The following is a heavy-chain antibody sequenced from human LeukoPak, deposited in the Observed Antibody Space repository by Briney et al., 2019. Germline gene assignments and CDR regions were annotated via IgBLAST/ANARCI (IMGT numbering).Heavy chain of an antibody. CDR1: RFTFRYA. CDR2: ISGSGDNT. J-gene: IGHJ4*02. V-gene: IGHV3-23*01. Sequence: GGSLRLSCAACRFTFRYAMSWVRQAPGKGLEWVSGISGSGDNTYYADSVKGRFTISRDNYKNMLYLQMNSLRAEDTAVYYCAKGYRSGSYYSDFDYWGQGTLVTVSS. CDR3: AKGYRSGSYYSDFDY. D-gene: IGHD3-10*01.